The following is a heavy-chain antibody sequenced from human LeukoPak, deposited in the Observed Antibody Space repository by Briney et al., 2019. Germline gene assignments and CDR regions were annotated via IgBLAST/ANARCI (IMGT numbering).Heavy chain of an antibody. CDR1: GYTFNSYG. V-gene: IGHV1-18*01. D-gene: IGHD3-22*01. Sequence: ASVTVSCTASGYTFNSYGSSWVRQARGQGLKWMGWISPYRGDTEYAQKIQGRVSMTTDTSTSTAYMELRSLRSDDTAVYYCARQVLIVGGRYGMDVWGQGTTVTVSS. CDR2: ISPYRGDT. J-gene: IGHJ6*02. CDR3: ARQVLIVGGRYGMDV.